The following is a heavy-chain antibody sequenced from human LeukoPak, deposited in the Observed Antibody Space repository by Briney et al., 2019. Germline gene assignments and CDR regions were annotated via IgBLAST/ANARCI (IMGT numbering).Heavy chain of an antibody. CDR2: IYSGGST. CDR3: ARTNFLYDSSGYYLDY. V-gene: IGHV3-53*01. CDR1: GFSVSNNY. Sequence: GGSLRLSCAASGFSVSNNYMNWVRQAPGKGLEWVSVIYSGGSTYYADSVKGRFTISRDNSKNTLYLQMNSLRAEDTAVYYCARTNFLYDSSGYYLDYWGQGTLVTVSS. D-gene: IGHD3-22*01. J-gene: IGHJ4*02.